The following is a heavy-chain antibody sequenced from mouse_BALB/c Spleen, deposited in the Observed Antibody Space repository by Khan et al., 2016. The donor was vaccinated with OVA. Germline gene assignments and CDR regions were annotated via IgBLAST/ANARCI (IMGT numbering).Heavy chain of an antibody. J-gene: IGHJ4*01. V-gene: IGHV9-3-1*01. CDR2: INTYTGEP. CDR1: GYTFTNYG. CDR3: ARPPHFSYVMVY. Sequence: QMQLKESGPELKKPGETVKISCKASGYTFTNYGMNWVKQAPGKGLKWMGWINTYTGEPTYTDDFKGRFAFSLETSASTAYLQINNLKNEDTATYFCARPPHFSYVMVYWGQGTSVTVSS.